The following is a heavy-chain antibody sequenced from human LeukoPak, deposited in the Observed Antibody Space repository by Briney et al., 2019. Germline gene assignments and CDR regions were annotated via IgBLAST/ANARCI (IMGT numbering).Heavy chain of an antibody. V-gene: IGHV1-2*02. CDR1: GYTFTGYY. Sequence: RASVKVSCKASGYTFTGYYMHWVRQAPGQGLEWMGWINPNSGGTNYAQKFQGRVTMIRDTSISTAYMELSRLRSDDTAVYYCVEAVAGTYFDYWGQGTLVTVSS. D-gene: IGHD6-19*01. CDR2: INPNSGGT. J-gene: IGHJ4*02. CDR3: VEAVAGTYFDY.